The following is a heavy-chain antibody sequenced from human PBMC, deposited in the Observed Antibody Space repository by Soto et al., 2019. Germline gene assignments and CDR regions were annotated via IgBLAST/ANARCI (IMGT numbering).Heavy chain of an antibody. CDR1: GYSFTSYW. Sequence: GESLNISCHGSGYSFTSYWIGWVRQMPGKGLEWMGIIYPGDSDTSYSPSFQGQVTISADKSISTDYLQWSSLKAPDTAMYYCATSTIFGVVTPKPYYYYGMDVWGQGTTVTVSS. D-gene: IGHD3-3*01. CDR3: ATSTIFGVVTPKPYYYYGMDV. J-gene: IGHJ6*02. V-gene: IGHV5-51*01. CDR2: IYPGDSDT.